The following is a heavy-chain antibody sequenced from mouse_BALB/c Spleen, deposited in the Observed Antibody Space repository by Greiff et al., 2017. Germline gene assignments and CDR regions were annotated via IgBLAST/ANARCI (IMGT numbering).Heavy chain of an antibody. D-gene: IGHD3-2*02. J-gene: IGHJ4*01. CDR2: INPGSGST. CDR3: ARSRLDYAMDY. V-gene: IGHV1-77*01. Sequence: QVQLQQSGPELVKPGASVKMSCKASGYSFTNYFISWVKQRPGQGLEWIGEINPGSGSTYYNEKFKGKATLTADKSSNTAYMQLSSLTSDDSAVYFCARSRLDYAMDYWGQGTSVTVSS. CDR1: GYSFTNYF.